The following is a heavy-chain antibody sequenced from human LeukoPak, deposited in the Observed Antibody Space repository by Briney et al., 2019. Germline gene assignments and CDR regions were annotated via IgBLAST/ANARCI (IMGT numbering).Heavy chain of an antibody. Sequence: ASVKVSCKASGYTFTTYAMHWVRQAPGQRLEWMGWINAGNGNTKYSQEFQGRVTITRDTSASTAYMELSSLRSGDTAVYYCARAGYCSGGSCRIRNRYFDYWGQGTLVTVSS. V-gene: IGHV1-3*03. CDR3: ARAGYCSGGSCRIRNRYFDY. J-gene: IGHJ4*02. D-gene: IGHD2-15*01. CDR1: GYTFTTYA. CDR2: INAGNGNT.